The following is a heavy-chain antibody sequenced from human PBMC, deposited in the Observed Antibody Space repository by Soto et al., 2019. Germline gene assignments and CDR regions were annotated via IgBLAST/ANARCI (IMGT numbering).Heavy chain of an antibody. CDR1: GFTLSDYY. J-gene: IGHJ6*01. CDR3: ARDEVGPGETTYYYGLDV. D-gene: IGHD3-10*01. Sequence: GGSLRVSCAASGFTLSDYYMSWIRQVHGKGRQWVQYFGSSGGTIYYADTVKGRFTISKDNAKNSLYLQINSLRAEDTAVYYCARDEVGPGETTYYYGLDVWGQGSTVT. V-gene: IGHV3-11*01. CDR2: FGSSGGTI.